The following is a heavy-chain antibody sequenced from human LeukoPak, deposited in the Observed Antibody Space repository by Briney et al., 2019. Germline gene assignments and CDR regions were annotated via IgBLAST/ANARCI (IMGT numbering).Heavy chain of an antibody. D-gene: IGHD3-22*01. CDR1: GFTFDDSG. CDR2: VNWNGGST. Sequence: GGSLRLSCTASGFTFDDSGMSWVRQAPGKGLEWVSSVNWNGGSTGYADSVKGRFTISKDNAKNTVYLQMNSLRAEDTAVYYCAKSSYYDSSGYYREYYFDYWGQGTLVTVSS. J-gene: IGHJ4*02. CDR3: AKSSYYDSSGYYREYYFDY. V-gene: IGHV3-20*04.